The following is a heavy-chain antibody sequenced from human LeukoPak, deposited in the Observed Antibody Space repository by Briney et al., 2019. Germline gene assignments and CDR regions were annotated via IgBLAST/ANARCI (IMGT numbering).Heavy chain of an antibody. CDR3: ARDSWFGELLFDY. CDR2: INHSGST. Sequence: SETLSLTCAVYGGSFSGYYWSWIRQPPGKGLEWIGEINHSGSTNYNPSLKSRVTISVDTSKNQFSLKLSSVTAADTAVYYRARDSWFGELLFDYWGQGTLVTVSS. CDR1: GGSFSGYY. V-gene: IGHV4-34*01. J-gene: IGHJ4*02. D-gene: IGHD3-10*01.